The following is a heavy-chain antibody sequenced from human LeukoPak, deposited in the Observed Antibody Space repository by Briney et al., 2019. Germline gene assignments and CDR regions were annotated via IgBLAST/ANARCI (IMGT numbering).Heavy chain of an antibody. J-gene: IGHJ2*01. D-gene: IGHD6-13*01. CDR2: ISWNSGNI. Sequence: GGSLRLSCSASGFTFDDYAMHWVRQAPGKGLGWVSGISWNSGNITYGDSVKGRFTISRDNAKNSLYLQMNSLRTEDTALYYCAKGGAAADNYWYFDLWGRGTLVTVSS. CDR3: AKGGAAADNYWYFDL. CDR1: GFTFDDYA. V-gene: IGHV3-9*01.